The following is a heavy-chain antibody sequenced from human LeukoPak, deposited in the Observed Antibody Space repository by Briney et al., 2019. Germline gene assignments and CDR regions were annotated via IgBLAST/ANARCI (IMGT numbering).Heavy chain of an antibody. J-gene: IGHJ2*01. D-gene: IGHD2-2*01. V-gene: IGHV4-34*01. CDR3: ARYRRGMVVVPAADWYFDL. Sequence: SETPSLTCAVYGGSFSGYYWSWIRQPPGKGLEWIGEINHSGSTNYNPSLKSRVTISVDTSKNQFSLKLSSMTAADTAMYYCARYRRGMVVVPAADWYFDLWGRGTLVTVSS. CDR1: GGSFSGYY. CDR2: INHSGST.